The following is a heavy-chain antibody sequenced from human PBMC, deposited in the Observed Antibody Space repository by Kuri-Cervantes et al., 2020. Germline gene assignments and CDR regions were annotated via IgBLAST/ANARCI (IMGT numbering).Heavy chain of an antibody. Sequence: GESLKISCAASGFTFSSYAMSWVRQAPGKGLEWVSAISGSGGSTYYADSVKGRFTISRDNSKNILYLQLSSLRAEDTAVYYCAKDGKEGRTTADFDYWGQGTLVTVSS. D-gene: IGHD1-7*01. V-gene: IGHV3-23*01. CDR3: AKDGKEGRTTADFDY. CDR1: GFTFSSYA. J-gene: IGHJ4*02. CDR2: ISGSGGST.